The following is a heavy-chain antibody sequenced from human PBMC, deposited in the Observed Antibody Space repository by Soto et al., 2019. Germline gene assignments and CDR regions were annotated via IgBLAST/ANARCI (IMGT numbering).Heavy chain of an antibody. J-gene: IGHJ4*02. D-gene: IGHD6-13*01. Sequence: EVQVVETGGGLIQPGGSLRLSCAASGFVVSNNDMSWVRQAPGKGLEWVSLIYSSGSTHYADSVRGRFTISRDNSKNTVYLQMNSLRVEDTALYYCTRRPRIAPGVWGQGTLVTVSS. CDR2: IYSSGST. V-gene: IGHV3-53*02. CDR1: GFVVSNND. CDR3: TRRPRIAPGV.